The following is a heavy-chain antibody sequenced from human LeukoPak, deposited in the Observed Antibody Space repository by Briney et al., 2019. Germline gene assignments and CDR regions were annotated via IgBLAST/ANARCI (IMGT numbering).Heavy chain of an antibody. V-gene: IGHV3-21*01. CDR3: ARARGGAFDY. CDR1: DFTFSNYN. D-gene: IGHD1-26*01. CDR2: ISSSSSYI. J-gene: IGHJ4*02. Sequence: PGGSLRLSCAASDFTFSNYNMNWVRQAPGKGLEWVSSISSSSSYIYYADSVKGRFTISRDNVQNSLYLQMNSLRAEDTAAYYCARARGGAFDYCGQGSLVTVSS.